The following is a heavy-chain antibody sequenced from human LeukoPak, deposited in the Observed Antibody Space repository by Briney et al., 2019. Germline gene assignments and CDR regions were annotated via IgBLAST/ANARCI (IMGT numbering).Heavy chain of an antibody. Sequence: PSETLSLTCAVYGGSFSGYYWSWIRQPPGKGLEWIGEINHSGSTNYNPSLKSRVTISVDTSKNQFSLKLSSVTAADTAVYYCARGPKLLEWLLNYYYYGMDVWGQGTTVTVSS. CDR2: INHSGST. V-gene: IGHV4-34*01. CDR3: ARGPKLLEWLLNYYYYGMDV. D-gene: IGHD3-3*01. CDR1: GGSFSGYY. J-gene: IGHJ6*02.